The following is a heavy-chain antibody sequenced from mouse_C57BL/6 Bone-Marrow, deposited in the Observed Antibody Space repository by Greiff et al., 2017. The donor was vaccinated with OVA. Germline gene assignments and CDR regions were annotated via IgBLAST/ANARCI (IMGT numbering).Heavy chain of an antibody. CDR1: GYSITSGYY. CDR2: ISYDGSN. D-gene: IGHD1-1*01. CDR3: ARATTVVATNWYFDV. J-gene: IGHJ1*03. V-gene: IGHV3-6*01. Sequence: EVQLQESGPGLVKPSQSLSLTCSVTGYSITSGYYWNWIRQFLGNKLEWMGYISYDGSNNYNPSLKNRISITRDTSKNQFFLKLNSVTTEDTATYYCARATTVVATNWYFDVWGTGTTVTVSS.